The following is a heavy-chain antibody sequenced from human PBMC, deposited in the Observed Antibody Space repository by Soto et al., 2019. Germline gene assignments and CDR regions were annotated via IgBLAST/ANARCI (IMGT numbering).Heavy chain of an antibody. CDR3: TTDSLVLRFLEWAFDP. CDR2: IKSKTDGGTT. D-gene: IGHD3-3*01. Sequence: EVQLVESGGGLVKPGGSLRLSCAASGFTFSNAWMSWVRQAPGKGLEWVGRIKSKTDGGTTDYAAPVKGRFTIARGDSKNTLYLQMHSLKTEDTAVYYCTTDSLVLRFLEWAFDPWGQGTLVTVSS. J-gene: IGHJ5*02. V-gene: IGHV3-15*01. CDR1: GFTFSNAW.